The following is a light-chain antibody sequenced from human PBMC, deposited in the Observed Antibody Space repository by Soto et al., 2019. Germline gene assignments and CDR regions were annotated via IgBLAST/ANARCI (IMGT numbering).Light chain of an antibody. J-gene: IGKJ4*01. CDR2: GAS. V-gene: IGKV3-20*01. Sequence: EIVLTQSPGTLSLSPGERATLSCRASQSVSSSYLAWYQQKPGQAPRLLIYGASSRATGIPDRFSGSGSGTDFTLTISILEPEDFAVYYCHQYDSSPLTFGGGTKGKIK. CDR1: QSVSSSY. CDR3: HQYDSSPLT.